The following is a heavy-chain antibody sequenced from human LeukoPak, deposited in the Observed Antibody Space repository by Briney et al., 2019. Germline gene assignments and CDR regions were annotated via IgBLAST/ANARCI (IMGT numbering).Heavy chain of an antibody. CDR2: IIPILGIA. CDR1: GGTFSSYA. D-gene: IGHD4-17*01. CDR3: ARAYGDYALLFY. J-gene: IGHJ4*02. Sequence: SVKVSCKASGGTFSSYAISWVRQAPGQGLEWMGRIIPILGIANYAQKFQGRVAITADKSTSTAYMELSSLRSEDTAVYYCARAYGDYALLFYWGQGTLVTVSS. V-gene: IGHV1-69*04.